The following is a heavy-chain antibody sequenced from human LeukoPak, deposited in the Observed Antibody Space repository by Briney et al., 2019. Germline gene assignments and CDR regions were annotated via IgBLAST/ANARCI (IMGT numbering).Heavy chain of an antibody. D-gene: IGHD3-10*01. Sequence: PGGSLRLSCAASGFNFRNYDMHWVRQAPGKGLEWVSAFHTDGDTYYLDSVKGRFTISREDDKNSLYLQLNSLRAGDTAVYHCARGSGPGVTTIDSWGQGTLVIVSS. J-gene: IGHJ4*02. V-gene: IGHV3-13*01. CDR3: ARGSGPGVTTIDS. CDR2: FHTDGDT. CDR1: GFNFRNYD.